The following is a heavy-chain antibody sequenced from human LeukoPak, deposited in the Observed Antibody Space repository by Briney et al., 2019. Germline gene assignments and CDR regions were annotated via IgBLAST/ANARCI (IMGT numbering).Heavy chain of an antibody. CDR3: AKEAWTGFDN. CDR1: GFMFSSFS. Sequence: GGSLRLSCAGSGFMFSSFSMSWVRHVPGKGLEWVSTISAGGTTYYADSVKGRFTISRDNSKNTLYLQMNSLRVEDTAVYYCAKEAWTGFDNWGQGTLVTVSS. V-gene: IGHV3-23*01. D-gene: IGHD3/OR15-3a*01. CDR2: ISAGGTT. J-gene: IGHJ4*02.